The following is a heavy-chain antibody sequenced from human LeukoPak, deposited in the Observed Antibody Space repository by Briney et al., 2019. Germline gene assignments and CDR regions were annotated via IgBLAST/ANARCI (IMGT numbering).Heavy chain of an antibody. CDR3: ARALIGYYFDY. CDR2: ISGSGGNT. Sequence: GGSLRLSCAASGFTFNNYAMNWVRQAPGKGLEWVSSISGSGGNTYYAVSVKGRFTISRDNSKNTLYPQMNSLRADDTAVYYCARALIGYYFDYWGQGTLVTVSS. V-gene: IGHV3-23*01. D-gene: IGHD2-8*01. CDR1: GFTFNNYA. J-gene: IGHJ4*02.